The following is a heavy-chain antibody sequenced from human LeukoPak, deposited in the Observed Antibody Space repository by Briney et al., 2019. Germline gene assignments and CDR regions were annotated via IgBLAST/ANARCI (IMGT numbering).Heavy chain of an antibody. CDR3: ASMGRTFGGVIVNPIDY. D-gene: IGHD3-16*02. Sequence: GGSLRLSCAASGFTFSSYSMNWVRQAPGKGLEWVSYISSSSSTIYYADSVKGRFTISRDNAKNSLYLQMNSLRAEDTAVYYCASMGRTFGGVIVNPIDYWGQGTLVTVSS. CDR1: GFTFSSYS. V-gene: IGHV3-48*01. J-gene: IGHJ4*02. CDR2: ISSSSSTI.